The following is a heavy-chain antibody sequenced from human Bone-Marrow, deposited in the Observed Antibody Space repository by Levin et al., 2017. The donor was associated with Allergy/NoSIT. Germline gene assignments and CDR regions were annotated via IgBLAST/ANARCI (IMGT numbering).Heavy chain of an antibody. D-gene: IGHD3-9*01. CDR2: VSYSGGT. Sequence: SETLSLTCTVSGGSISGHYWHWIRQAPGKGLEWIGYVSYSGGTNYTPSLKRRLTISVDTSKSQVSLRLTSLTAAATAVFFCASGAGVFDTRGVFDVWGQGAMVIVSS. V-gene: IGHV4-59*11. J-gene: IGHJ3*01. CDR1: GGSISGHY. CDR3: ASGAGVFDTRGVFDV.